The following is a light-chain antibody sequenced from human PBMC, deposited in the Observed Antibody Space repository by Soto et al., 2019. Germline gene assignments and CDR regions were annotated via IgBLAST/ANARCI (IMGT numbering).Light chain of an antibody. V-gene: IGKV3-20*01. CDR3: QQTFSTQIA. J-gene: IGKJ4*02. Sequence: SQSVPGSHLAWYQQKPGQAPRLLLYGASTRATGIPDRFSGSGSGTDFTLTISDLQPEDFATYYCQQTFSTQIAFGGGTEVDI. CDR2: GAS. CDR1: QSVPGSH.